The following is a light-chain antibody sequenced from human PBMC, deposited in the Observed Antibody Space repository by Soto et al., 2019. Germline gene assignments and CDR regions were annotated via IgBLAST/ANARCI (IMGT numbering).Light chain of an antibody. Sequence: QSALTQPASVPGSPGQSITISCTGTSSDIGGYNFVSWYQQHPGKAPKLMIYDVGNRPSGVSNRFSGSKSGNTASLTISGLQAEDEADYYCSSFRSSSVVFGGGTKLTVL. CDR1: SSDIGGYNF. J-gene: IGLJ2*01. CDR2: DVG. CDR3: SSFRSSSVV. V-gene: IGLV2-14*01.